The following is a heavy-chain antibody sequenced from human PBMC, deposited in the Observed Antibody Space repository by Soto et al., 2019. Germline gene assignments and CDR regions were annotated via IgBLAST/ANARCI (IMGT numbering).Heavy chain of an antibody. V-gene: IGHV1-69*01. CDR1: GGTFSSYA. D-gene: IGHD3-10*01. CDR3: ARNLEMVRGEFYYYGMDV. J-gene: IGHJ6*02. CDR2: IIPIFGTA. Sequence: QVQLVQSGAEVKKPGSSVKVSCKASGGTFSSYAISWVRQAPGQGLEWMGGIIPIFGTANYAQKFQGRVTITADESTSTAYMELSSLRSEDTAVYYCARNLEMVRGEFYYYGMDVWGQGPRSPSP.